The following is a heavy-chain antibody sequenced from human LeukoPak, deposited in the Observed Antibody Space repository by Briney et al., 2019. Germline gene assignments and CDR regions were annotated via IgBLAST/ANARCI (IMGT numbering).Heavy chain of an antibody. J-gene: IGHJ2*01. V-gene: IGHV4-4*07. CDR3: ARDLSETTVTSYWYFDL. CDR2: IHTSGST. CDR1: GSSISSYY. D-gene: IGHD4-17*01. Sequence: SETLSLTCTVSGSSISSYYGSWIRQPAGKGLEWIGRIHTSGSTNSNPPLKSQDTMSEDTSKNQFSLKLSSVTAADAAVYYCARDLSETTVTSYWYFDLWGRGTLVTVSS.